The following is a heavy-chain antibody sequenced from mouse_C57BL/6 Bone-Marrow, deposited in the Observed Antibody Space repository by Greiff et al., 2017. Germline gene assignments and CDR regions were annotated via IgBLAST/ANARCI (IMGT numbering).Heavy chain of an antibody. V-gene: IGHV14-1*01. CDR2: IDPEDGDP. CDR3: TLGRGYYFDY. CDR1: GFNIKDYY. J-gene: IGHJ2*01. Sequence: VQLQQSGAELVRPGASVKLSCTASGFNIKDYYMHWVKQRPEQGLEWIGRIDPEDGDPEYAPKFQGKATMTADNSSNTAYLQVSSLTSEDTAVYYCTLGRGYYFDYWGQGTTLTVSS. D-gene: IGHD4-1*01.